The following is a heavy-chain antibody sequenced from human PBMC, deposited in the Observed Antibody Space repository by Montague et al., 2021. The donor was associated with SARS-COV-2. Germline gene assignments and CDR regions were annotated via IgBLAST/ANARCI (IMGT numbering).Heavy chain of an antibody. Sequence: SETLSLTCSVSGASMEGYYWTWVRQSPGKGLQWIGYTNYSGSTSYDPSLQSRLTMTVDTSKNQFTLRLMSVTAADSAVYYCARVEGMIGGITHFDYWGQGLPVTVSS. CDR2: TNYSGST. CDR1: GASMEGYY. V-gene: IGHV4-59*01. J-gene: IGHJ4*02. D-gene: IGHD2-21*01. CDR3: ARVEGMIGGITHFDY.